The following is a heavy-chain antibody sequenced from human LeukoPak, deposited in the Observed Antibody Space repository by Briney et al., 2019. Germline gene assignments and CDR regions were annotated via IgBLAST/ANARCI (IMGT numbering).Heavy chain of an antibody. CDR3: ARGGQGDGYSADEAFDF. Sequence: SQTLSLTCAISGDSVSGNSTAYNWIRQSPSRGLEWLGRTYYRSKWYNDYAVSVKSRIIINPDTSKNQLSLQLKSVTPEDTAVYYCARGGQGDGYSADEAFDFWGQGTMVTVSS. V-gene: IGHV6-1*01. CDR2: TYYRSKWYN. J-gene: IGHJ3*01. D-gene: IGHD5-24*01. CDR1: GDSVSGNSTA.